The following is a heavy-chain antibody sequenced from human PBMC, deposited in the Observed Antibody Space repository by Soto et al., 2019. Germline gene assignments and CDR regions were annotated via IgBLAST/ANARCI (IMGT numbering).Heavy chain of an antibody. CDR3: ARRQDCSGGRGYSGGWCGS. CDR2: IYYSGTT. CDR1: RGSIRALY. Sequence: QVQLQESGPGLVKPSETLYLPCTVSRGSIRALYWSWIRQSPGKGLEWIGYIYYSGTTSYNPSLKSRATISIDTPNNQFCLMLMSRTAADEAVYYCARRQDCSGGRGYSGGWCGSWGQGTLVTVSS. J-gene: IGHJ5*01. D-gene: IGHD2-15*01. V-gene: IGHV4-59*11.